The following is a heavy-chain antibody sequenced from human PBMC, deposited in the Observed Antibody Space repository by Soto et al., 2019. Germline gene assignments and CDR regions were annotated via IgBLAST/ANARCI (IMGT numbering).Heavy chain of an antibody. J-gene: IGHJ4*02. V-gene: IGHV3-30-3*01. D-gene: IGHD3-9*01. CDR3: RGLLDFDWRLPWGY. Sequence: GGSLRLSCAASGFTFKNYAMHWVRQAPGKGLEWVAVISYDGSIEFYADSVKGRFTISRDDFKNTMFLQMGSLRAEDTAVYCGRGLLDFDWRLPWGYWGEGTLVTVSS. CDR1: GFTFKNYA. CDR2: ISYDGSIE.